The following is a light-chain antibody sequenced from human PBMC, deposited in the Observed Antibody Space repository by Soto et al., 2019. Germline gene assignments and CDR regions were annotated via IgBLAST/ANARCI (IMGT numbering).Light chain of an antibody. J-gene: IGLJ1*01. V-gene: IGLV2-14*01. CDR1: SSDIGGYNY. CDR2: EVT. Sequence: QSALTQPASVSGSPGQSITISCTGSSSDIGGYNYVSWYQQHPGRAPKLMIYEVTNRPSGVSHRFSGSKSGNTASLTISGLHAEDEADYYCTSYTSSSSLYVFRTGTKV. CDR3: TSYTSSSSLYV.